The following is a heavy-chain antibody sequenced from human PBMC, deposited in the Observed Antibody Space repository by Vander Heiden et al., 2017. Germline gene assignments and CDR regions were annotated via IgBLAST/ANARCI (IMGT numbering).Heavy chain of an antibody. Sequence: QVQLQESGPGLVKPSQTLSLTCTVPGGSISSGGYYWSWIRQHPGKGLEWIGYIYYSGSTYYNPSLKSRVTISVDTSKNQFSLKLSSVTAADTAVYYCARDIRGYYDSSGYYHKYWYFDLWGRGTLVTVSS. D-gene: IGHD3-22*01. J-gene: IGHJ2*01. V-gene: IGHV4-31*03. CDR1: GGSISSGGYY. CDR3: ARDIRGYYDSSGYYHKYWYFDL. CDR2: IYYSGST.